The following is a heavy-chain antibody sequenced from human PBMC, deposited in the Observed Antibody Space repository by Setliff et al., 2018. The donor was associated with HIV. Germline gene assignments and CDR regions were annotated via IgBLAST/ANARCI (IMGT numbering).Heavy chain of an antibody. J-gene: IGHJ4*02. D-gene: IGHD1-1*01. CDR1: GYSINSDYY. Sequence: LSLTCTVSGYSINSDYYWAWIRQPPGKGLEWLGSISYSGSTYYNPSLRSRVTISVDTSKNQFSLKLSSVTAADTAVYYCARGLGEMGTKIGNYFDYWGQGTLVTVSS. V-gene: IGHV4-38-2*02. CDR3: ARGLGEMGTKIGNYFDY. CDR2: ISYSGST.